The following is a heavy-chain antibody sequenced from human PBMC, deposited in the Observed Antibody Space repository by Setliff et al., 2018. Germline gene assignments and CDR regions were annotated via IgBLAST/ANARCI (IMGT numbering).Heavy chain of an antibody. CDR3: ARELRSPYWYLDS. CDR1: GGTFSSSG. CDR2: FIPILGAT. Sequence: ASVKVSCKSSGGTFSSSGITWVRQAPGQGLQWLGRFIPILGATNYAQNFQGRVTITADESTSTGYMELRSLRSDDTAVYYCARELRSPYWYLDSWGQGTQVTVSS. V-gene: IGHV1-69*13. J-gene: IGHJ5*01. D-gene: IGHD3-16*01.